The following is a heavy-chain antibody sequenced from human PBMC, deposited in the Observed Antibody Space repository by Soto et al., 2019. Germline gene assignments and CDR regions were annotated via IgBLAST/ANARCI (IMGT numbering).Heavy chain of an antibody. D-gene: IGHD2-2*01. V-gene: IGHV3-49*03. CDR2: IRSKAYGGTT. CDR3: VKVLARGVGVPRFYFDS. Sequence: GGSLRLSCTASGFTFGDYAMSWFRQAPGKGLEWVGFIRSKAYGGTTEYAASVKGRFTISRDNAKNTLYLHVNSLRAEDTAVYYCVKVLARGVGVPRFYFDSWGQGALVTVSS. J-gene: IGHJ4*02. CDR1: GFTFGDYA.